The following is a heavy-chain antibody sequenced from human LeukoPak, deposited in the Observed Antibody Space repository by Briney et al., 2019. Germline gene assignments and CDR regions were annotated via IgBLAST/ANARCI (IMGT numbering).Heavy chain of an antibody. J-gene: IGHJ4*02. CDR1: GFTFSSYW. V-gene: IGHV3-7*01. D-gene: IGHD3-10*01. CDR3: ATDRRGSNDY. Sequence: GGSLRLSCVASGFTFSSYWMTWVRQAPGKGLEWVANMRQDGNEKYYVDSVRGRFTISRGNAKNSLYLQMNSLRAEDTAVYYCATDRRGSNDYWGQGTLVTVSS. CDR2: MRQDGNEK.